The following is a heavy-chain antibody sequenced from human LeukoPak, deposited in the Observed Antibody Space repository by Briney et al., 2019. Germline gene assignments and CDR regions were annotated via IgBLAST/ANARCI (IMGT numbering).Heavy chain of an antibody. CDR1: GGSFSGYY. CDR3: AGGYPQIVVVMADAFDI. J-gene: IGHJ3*02. D-gene: IGHD3-22*01. V-gene: IGHV4-34*01. CDR2: INHSGST. Sequence: SETLSLTCAVYGGSFSGYYWSWIRQPPGKGLEWIGEINHSGSTNYNPSLKSRVTISVDTSKNQFSLKLSSVTAADTAVYYCAGGYPQIVVVMADAFDIWGQGTMVTVSS.